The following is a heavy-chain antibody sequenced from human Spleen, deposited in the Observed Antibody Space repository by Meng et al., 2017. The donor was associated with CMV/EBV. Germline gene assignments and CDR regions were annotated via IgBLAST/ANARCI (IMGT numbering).Heavy chain of an antibody. D-gene: IGHD2-21*01. CDR1: GYTFTGYF. CDR2: INPNSGDT. V-gene: IGHV1-2*04. Sequence: SCNASGYTFTGYFIHWVRQAPGQGLEWMGRINPNSGDTKVAQKFLGWVTLTRDTSITTANMVVSSLTSDDTAVYYCARGTADSRMDSWGQGTLVTVSS. CDR3: ARGTADSRMDS. J-gene: IGHJ4*02.